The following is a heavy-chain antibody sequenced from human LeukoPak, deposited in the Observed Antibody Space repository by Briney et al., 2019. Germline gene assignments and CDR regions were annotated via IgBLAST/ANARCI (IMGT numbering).Heavy chain of an antibody. Sequence: EGSLRLSCAASGFTVSSNYMSWVRQAPGKGLEWVSVIYSGGSTYYADSVKGRFTISRDNSKNTLYLQMNSLRAEDTAVYYCAGAADYGGNSDYYFDYWGQGTLVTVSS. D-gene: IGHD4-17*01. V-gene: IGHV3-66*01. CDR2: IYSGGST. J-gene: IGHJ4*02. CDR1: GFTVSSNY. CDR3: AGAADYGGNSDYYFDY.